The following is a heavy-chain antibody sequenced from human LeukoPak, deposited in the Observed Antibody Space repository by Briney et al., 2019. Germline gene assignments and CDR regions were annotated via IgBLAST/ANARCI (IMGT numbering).Heavy chain of an antibody. J-gene: IGHJ5*02. CDR2: FDPEDGET. CDR1: GYTLTELS. D-gene: IGHD3-10*01. CDR3: ATPDYYGSGNSGFDP. V-gene: IGHV1-24*01. Sequence: ASVKVSCKVSGYTLTELSMHWVRQAPGKGLEWMGGFDPEDGETIYAQKFQGRVTMTEDTSTDTAYMELSSLRSEDTAVYYCATPDYYGSGNSGFDPWGQGTLVTVSS.